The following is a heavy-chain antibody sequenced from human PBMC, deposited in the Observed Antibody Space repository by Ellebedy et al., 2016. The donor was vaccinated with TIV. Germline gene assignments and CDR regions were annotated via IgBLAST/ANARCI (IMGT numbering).Heavy chain of an antibody. CDR3: ASRVAATGRGAFDI. V-gene: IGHV1-18*01. CDR1: GYTFTSYG. J-gene: IGHJ3*02. Sequence: ASVKVSXXASGYTFTSYGISWVRQAPGQGLEWMGWISAYNGNTNYAQKLQGRVTMTTDTSTSTAYMELRSLRSDDTAVYYCASRVAATGRGAFDIWGQGTMVTVSS. CDR2: ISAYNGNT. D-gene: IGHD2-15*01.